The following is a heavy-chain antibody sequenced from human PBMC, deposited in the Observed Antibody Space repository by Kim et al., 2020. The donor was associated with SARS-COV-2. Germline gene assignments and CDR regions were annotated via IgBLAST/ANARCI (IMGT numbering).Heavy chain of an antibody. J-gene: IGHJ4*02. D-gene: IGHD5-18*01. Sequence: ADSVKGRFTISRDNAKNSLYLQMNSLRAEDTALYYCAKDISPSNTAGFDYWGQGTLVTVSS. CDR3: AKDISPSNTAGFDY. V-gene: IGHV3-9*01.